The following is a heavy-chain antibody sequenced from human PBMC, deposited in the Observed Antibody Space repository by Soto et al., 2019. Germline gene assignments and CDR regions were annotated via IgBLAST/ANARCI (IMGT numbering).Heavy chain of an antibody. D-gene: IGHD3-9*01. Sequence: QVQLQQWGAGPLRPLETLSLTCGVSGGSFSGYYWAWIRQSPGKGLGWIGEINDRGSINYNPSLKSGVSISVDTSKNHSSLNLRSATAADTAVYYCARESHDILTGPPWVWYFDLWGRGTLVTVSS. J-gene: IGHJ2*01. CDR2: INDRGSI. CDR1: GGSFSGYY. V-gene: IGHV4-34*01. CDR3: ARESHDILTGPPWVWYFDL.